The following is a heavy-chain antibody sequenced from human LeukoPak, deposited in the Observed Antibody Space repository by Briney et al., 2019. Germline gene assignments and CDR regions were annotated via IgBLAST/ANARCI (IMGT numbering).Heavy chain of an antibody. CDR3: ARGRYGSGSYYFDY. CDR2: ISYDGSNK. V-gene: IGHV3-30-3*01. D-gene: IGHD3-10*01. J-gene: IGHJ4*02. CDR1: GFTFSSYA. Sequence: GRSLRLSCAASGFTFSSYAMHWVRQAPGKGLEWVAVISYDGSNKYYADSVKGRFTISRDNSKNTLYLQMNSLRAEDTAVYYCARGRYGSGSYYFDYWGQGTLVTVSS.